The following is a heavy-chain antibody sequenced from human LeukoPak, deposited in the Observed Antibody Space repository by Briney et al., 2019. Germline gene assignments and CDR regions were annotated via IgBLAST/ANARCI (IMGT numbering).Heavy chain of an antibody. V-gene: IGHV3-21*01. J-gene: IGHJ4*02. CDR1: GFTFSSYS. CDR2: ISSSSSYI. D-gene: IGHD5-24*01. CDR3: ARGGDGYNGMFLDY. Sequence: GRSLRLSCAASGFTFSSYSMNWVRQAPGKGLEWVSSISSSSSYIYYADSVKGRFTISRDNAKNSLYLQMNSLRAEDTAVYYCARGGDGYNGMFLDYWGQGTLVTVSS.